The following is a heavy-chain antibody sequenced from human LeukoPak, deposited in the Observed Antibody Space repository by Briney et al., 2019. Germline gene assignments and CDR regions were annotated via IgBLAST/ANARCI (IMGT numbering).Heavy chain of an antibody. D-gene: IGHD1-26*01. J-gene: IGHJ4*02. CDR2: MNPDTGDT. CDR3: TRGSLSGSSRDY. Sequence: ASVRLSCKASGYTFTSYDINWVRQASGQGLEWMGWMNPDTGDTGFAQKFQGRVTMTRDRSIDTAYMELRGLTSEDTAVYYCTRGSLSGSSRDYWGQGTLLTLSS. V-gene: IGHV1-8*01. CDR1: GYTFTSYD.